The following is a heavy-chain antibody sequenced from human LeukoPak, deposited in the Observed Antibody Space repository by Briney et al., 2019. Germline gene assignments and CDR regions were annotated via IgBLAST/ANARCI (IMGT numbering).Heavy chain of an antibody. CDR1: GYTFTSYD. CDR2: MNPNSGNT. V-gene: IGHV1-8*03. J-gene: IGHJ6*03. D-gene: IGHD3-3*01. CDR3: ARGYDFWSSYSYYYYYMDV. Sequence: ASVKVSCKASGYTFTSYDINWVRQATGQGLEWMGWMNPNSGNTGYAQKFQGRVTITRNTSISTAYMELSSLRSEDTAVYYCARGYDFWSSYSYYYYYMDVWGKGTTVTVSS.